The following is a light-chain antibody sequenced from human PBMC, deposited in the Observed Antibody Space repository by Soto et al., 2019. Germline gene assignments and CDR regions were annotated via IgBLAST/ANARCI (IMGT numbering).Light chain of an antibody. CDR2: GNT. CDR3: QSYDSSLSGYV. CDR1: SSNIGAGFD. Sequence: QLVLTQPPSVSGAPGQRVTISCTGSSSNIGAGFDVHWYQLLPGTAPKLLIYGNTNRPSGVPDRFSGSKSGTSASLAITGLQAEDEADYYCQSYDSSLSGYVFGTGTKVTVL. V-gene: IGLV1-40*01. J-gene: IGLJ1*01.